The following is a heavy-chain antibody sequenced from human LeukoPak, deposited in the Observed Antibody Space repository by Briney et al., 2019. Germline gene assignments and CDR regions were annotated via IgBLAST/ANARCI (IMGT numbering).Heavy chain of an antibody. CDR3: ARSRGALGY. CDR2: INTDGIST. CDR1: GFTFSSYW. J-gene: IGHJ4*02. V-gene: IGHV3-74*01. Sequence: GGSLRLSCVASGFTFSSYWMHWVRQAPGKGLVWVSYINTDGISTSYADSVKGRFTISRDNANNTLYLQMNSLRAEDTAVYYCARSRGALGYWGQGTLVTVSS.